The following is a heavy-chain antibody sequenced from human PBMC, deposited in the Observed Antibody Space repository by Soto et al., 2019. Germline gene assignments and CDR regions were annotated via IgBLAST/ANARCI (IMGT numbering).Heavy chain of an antibody. V-gene: IGHV1-46*01. CDR3: ARGGNYVPLYNWFDP. CDR2: INPSGGST. J-gene: IGHJ5*02. Sequence: VASVKGSCQASGYTFPRYYLHWVRQAPGQGREWMGIINPSGGSTSYAQKFQGRVTMTRDTSTSTVYMELSSLRSEDTAVYYCARGGNYVPLYNWFDPWGQGTLVTVSS. D-gene: IGHD4-4*01. CDR1: GYTFPRYY.